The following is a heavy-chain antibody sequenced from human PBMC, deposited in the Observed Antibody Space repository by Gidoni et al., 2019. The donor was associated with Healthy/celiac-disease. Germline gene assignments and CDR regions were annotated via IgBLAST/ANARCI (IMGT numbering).Heavy chain of an antibody. CDR3: AKDRDHYDFWSGPGY. Sequence: QVQLVESGGGLVQPGRSLSLSFAAPGFPFRSYGMHCARQAPGKGLVWVAVISYDGSNKYYADSVKGRFTISRDNSKNTLYLQMNTLRAEDTAVYYCAKDRDHYDFWSGPGYWGQGTLVTVSS. D-gene: IGHD3-3*01. V-gene: IGHV3-30*18. CDR2: ISYDGSNK. CDR1: GFPFRSYG. J-gene: IGHJ4*02.